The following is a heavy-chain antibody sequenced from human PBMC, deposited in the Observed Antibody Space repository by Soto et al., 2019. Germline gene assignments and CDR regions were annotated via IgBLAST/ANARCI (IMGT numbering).Heavy chain of an antibody. V-gene: IGHV3-30*18. CDR3: AKDLYSGSSHPDY. Sequence: GGSLRLSCAASGFTFSSYGMHWVRQAPGKGLEWVAVISYDGSNKYYADSVKGRFTISRDNSKNTLYLQVNSLRAEDTAVYYCAKDLYSGSSHPDYWGQGTLVTVSS. CDR1: GFTFSSYG. J-gene: IGHJ4*02. D-gene: IGHD1-26*01. CDR2: ISYDGSNK.